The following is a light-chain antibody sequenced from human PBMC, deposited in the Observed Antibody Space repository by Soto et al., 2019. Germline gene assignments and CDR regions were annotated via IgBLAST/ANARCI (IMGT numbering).Light chain of an antibody. CDR3: QQSYSTLRWT. CDR1: QSISTY. J-gene: IGKJ1*01. CDR2: AAS. Sequence: DIQMTQSPSSLSASVGDRVTITCRASQSISTYLNCYQQKPGKAPKLLIYAASSLQTGVPSRFSGSGSGTDFTLTITSLQPEDFATYSCQQSYSTLRWTFGQGTKVEIK. V-gene: IGKV1-39*01.